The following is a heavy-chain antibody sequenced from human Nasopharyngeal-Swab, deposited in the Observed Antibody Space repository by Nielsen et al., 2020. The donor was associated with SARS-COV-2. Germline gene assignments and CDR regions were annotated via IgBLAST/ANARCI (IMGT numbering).Heavy chain of an antibody. J-gene: IGHJ5*02. CDR1: GGTFSSYA. Sequence: SVKVSCKASGGTFSSYAISWVRQAPGQGLEWMGGIIPIFGTANYAQKFQGRVTITADESTGTAYMELSSLRSEDTAVYYCARVGYCSGGSCSWFDPWGQGTLVTVSS. CDR3: ARVGYCSGGSCSWFDP. CDR2: IIPIFGTA. V-gene: IGHV1-69*13. D-gene: IGHD2-15*01.